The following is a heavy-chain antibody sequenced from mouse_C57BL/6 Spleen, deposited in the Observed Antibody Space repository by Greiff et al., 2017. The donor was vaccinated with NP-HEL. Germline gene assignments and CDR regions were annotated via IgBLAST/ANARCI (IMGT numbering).Heavy chain of an antibody. CDR1: GFTFSSYA. J-gene: IGHJ2*01. V-gene: IGHV5-9-1*02. CDR2: ISSGGDYI. CDR3: TIEGLYYGSSYWYFDY. Sequence: VQLKESGEGLVKPGGSLKLSCAASGFTFSSYAMSWVRQTPEKRLEWVAYISSGGDYIYYAATVKGRFTISRDNARNTLYLQMSSLKSEDTAMYYCTIEGLYYGSSYWYFDYWGQGTTLTVSS. D-gene: IGHD1-1*01.